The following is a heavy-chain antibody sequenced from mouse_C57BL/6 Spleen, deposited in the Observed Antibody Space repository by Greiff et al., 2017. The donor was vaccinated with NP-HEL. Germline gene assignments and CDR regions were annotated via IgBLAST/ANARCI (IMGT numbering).Heavy chain of an antibody. CDR2: IDPSDSET. J-gene: IGHJ4*01. Sequence: QVQLQQSGAELVRPGSSVKLSCKASGYTFTSYWMHWVKQRPIQGLEWIGNIDPSDSETHYNQKFKDKATLTVDKSSSTAYMQLSSLTSEDSAVYYCARSRYDYDGAMDYWGQGTSVTVSS. D-gene: IGHD2-4*01. CDR1: GYTFTSYW. CDR3: ARSRYDYDGAMDY. V-gene: IGHV1-52*01.